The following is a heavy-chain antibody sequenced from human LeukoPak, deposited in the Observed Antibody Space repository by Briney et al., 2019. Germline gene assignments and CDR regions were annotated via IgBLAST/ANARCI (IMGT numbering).Heavy chain of an antibody. CDR2: IYPGDSDT. CDR3: ARRARPYYDILHLDY. Sequence: PGESLKISCKGSGYSFTSYWIGWVRQMPGKGLEWMGIIYPGDSDTRYSPSFQGQVTISADKSISTAYLQWSSLKASDTAMYYCARRARPYYDILHLDYGGQGTLVTVSS. J-gene: IGHJ4*02. D-gene: IGHD3-9*01. CDR1: GYSFTSYW. V-gene: IGHV5-51*01.